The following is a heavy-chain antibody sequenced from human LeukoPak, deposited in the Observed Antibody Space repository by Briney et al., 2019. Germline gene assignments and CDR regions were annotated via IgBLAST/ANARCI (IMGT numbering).Heavy chain of an antibody. Sequence: GGSLRLSCAASGFTLSSYGMHWVRQAPGKGLEWVAFIRYDGSNKYYADSVKGRFTISRDNSKNTLYLQMNSLRAEDTAVYYCAKESGYDFWSGYYMDVWGKGTTVTVSS. J-gene: IGHJ6*04. CDR1: GFTLSSYG. CDR2: IRYDGSNK. V-gene: IGHV3-30*02. CDR3: AKESGYDFWSGYYMDV. D-gene: IGHD3-3*01.